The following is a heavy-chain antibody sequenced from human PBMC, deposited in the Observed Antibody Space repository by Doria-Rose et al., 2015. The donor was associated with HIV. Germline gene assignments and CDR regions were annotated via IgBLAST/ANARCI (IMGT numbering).Heavy chain of an antibody. Sequence: QVQLQQWDAGLVKPSETLSLTCAAFGGSFSGYYWSWIRQPPGKGLEWIGDINHSGSTNYKTSLKSRVTISLDTSKNLFSLKLSSVTAADTAVYYCARGLLRGGWNDVDYYYGMDVWGQGTTVTASS. CDR3: ARGLLRGGWNDVDYYYGMDV. V-gene: IGHV4-34*01. J-gene: IGHJ6*02. CDR2: INHSGST. CDR1: GGSFSGYY. D-gene: IGHD1-1*01.